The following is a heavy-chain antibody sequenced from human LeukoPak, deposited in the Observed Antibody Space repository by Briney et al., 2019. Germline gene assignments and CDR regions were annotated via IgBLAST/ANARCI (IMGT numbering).Heavy chain of an antibody. CDR1: GYAFTSYG. Sequence: ASVKVSCKASGYAFTSYGTSWVRQAPGQGLEWMGWISAYNGNTNYAQKLQGRVTMTTDTSTSTAYMELRSLRSDDTAVYYCARDSGGYCSSTSCYAYDYWGQGTLVTVSS. CDR2: ISAYNGNT. CDR3: ARDSGGYCSSTSCYAYDY. D-gene: IGHD2-2*01. J-gene: IGHJ4*02. V-gene: IGHV1-18*01.